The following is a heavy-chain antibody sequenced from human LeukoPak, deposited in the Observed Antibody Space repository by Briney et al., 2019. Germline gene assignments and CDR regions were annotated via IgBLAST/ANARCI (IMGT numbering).Heavy chain of an antibody. J-gene: IGHJ4*02. Sequence: SETLSLTCTVSGGSISSYYWSWIRQPPGKGLEWIGYIYYSGSTNYNPSLKSRVTISVDTSKNQFSLKLSSVTAADTAVYYCARARPWFGELSNFDYWGQGTLVTVSS. CDR3: ARARPWFGELSNFDY. D-gene: IGHD3-10*01. V-gene: IGHV4-59*01. CDR2: IYYSGST. CDR1: GGSISSYY.